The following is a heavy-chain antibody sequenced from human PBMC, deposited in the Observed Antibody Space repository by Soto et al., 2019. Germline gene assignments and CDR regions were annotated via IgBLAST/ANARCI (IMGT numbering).Heavy chain of an antibody. V-gene: IGHV1-18*01. CDR3: ARVGGYYYGSGSYYYYYGMDV. D-gene: IGHD3-10*01. J-gene: IGHJ6*02. Sequence: ASVKVSCKASGYTFTSYGISWVRQAPGQGLEWMGWISAYNGNTNYAQKLQGRVTMTTDTSTSTAYMELRSLRSDDTAVYYCARVGGYYYGSGSYYYYYGMDVWGQGTTATVSS. CDR1: GYTFTSYG. CDR2: ISAYNGNT.